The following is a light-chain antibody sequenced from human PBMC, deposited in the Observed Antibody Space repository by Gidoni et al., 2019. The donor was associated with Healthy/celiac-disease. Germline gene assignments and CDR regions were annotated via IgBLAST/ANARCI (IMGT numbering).Light chain of an antibody. CDR2: GAS. CDR1: QSVSSSY. J-gene: IGKJ2*01. CDR3: QQYGSSPYT. Sequence: EIVLTQSPGTLSLSPGERATLSCRASQSVSSSYLAWYQQKPGQAPRLLIYGASSRATGIPDRFSGSGSGTDFTLTISRLEPEDFAVYYCQQYGSSPYTFSRXPSWRSN. V-gene: IGKV3-20*01.